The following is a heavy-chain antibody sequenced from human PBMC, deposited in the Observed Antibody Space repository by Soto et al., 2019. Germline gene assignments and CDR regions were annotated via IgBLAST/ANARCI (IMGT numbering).Heavy chain of an antibody. V-gene: IGHV3-13*05. CDR1: GFILSGYD. D-gene: IGHD3-22*01. CDR2: IGPAGDP. J-gene: IGHJ6*02. CDR3: ARAGYDSSGYYFYAMDV. Sequence: EEQLVESGGGLVQPGGSLRLSCVASGFILSGYDMHWVRQATGEGLEWVSAIGPAGDPYYSGSVKGRFTISRGNAENSVYLQMNSLRAGDTAVYCCARAGYDSSGYYFYAMDVWGPGTTVTVSS.